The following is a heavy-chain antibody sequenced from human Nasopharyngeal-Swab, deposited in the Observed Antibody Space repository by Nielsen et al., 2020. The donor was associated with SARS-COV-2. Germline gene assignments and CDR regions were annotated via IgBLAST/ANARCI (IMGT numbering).Heavy chain of an antibody. CDR3: AKDSGAGFCDGGSCFPTNH. Sequence: GESLNISCAASGFTFSSYAMSWVRQAPGKGLELVSGMSGTGDNTYYADSVKGRFTISRDSSKNTLYLQMNRLRAEDTAVYYCAKDSGAGFCDGGSCFPTNHWGQGTLVTVSS. CDR2: MSGTGDNT. D-gene: IGHD2-15*01. J-gene: IGHJ5*02. CDR1: GFTFSSYA. V-gene: IGHV3-23*01.